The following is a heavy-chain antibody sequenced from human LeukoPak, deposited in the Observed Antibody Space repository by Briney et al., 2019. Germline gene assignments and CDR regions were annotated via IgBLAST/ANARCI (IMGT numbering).Heavy chain of an antibody. V-gene: IGHV4-59*01. CDR1: GDSISSYY. J-gene: IGHJ4*02. CDR3: ARVGPTMVRGVIDY. CDR2: IYYSGAT. D-gene: IGHD3-10*01. Sequence: SETLSLTCTVSGDSISSYYWSWIRQPPGKGLEWIGYIYYSGATNYNPSLKSRVTISVDTSKNQFSLKLTSVTAADTAVYYCARVGPTMVRGVIDYWGQGTLVTVSS.